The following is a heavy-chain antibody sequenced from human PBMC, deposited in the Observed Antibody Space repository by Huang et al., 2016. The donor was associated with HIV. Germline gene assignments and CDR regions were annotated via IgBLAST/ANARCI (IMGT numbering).Heavy chain of an antibody. J-gene: IGHJ4*02. CDR2: INPVSGGR. CDR3: ARTPYSGSHPDY. V-gene: IGHV1-2*07. CDR1: GYTFTDYF. D-gene: IGHD2-15*01. Sequence: QVQLVQSGAEVKKPGASVKVSCRTSGYTFTDYFVHWVRQAPGQGRQWIGWINPVSGGRNDAHKVQGRVTMNRDTSIRTVYMELNRLRSDDTALYYCARTPYSGSHPDYWGQGTLVTVSS.